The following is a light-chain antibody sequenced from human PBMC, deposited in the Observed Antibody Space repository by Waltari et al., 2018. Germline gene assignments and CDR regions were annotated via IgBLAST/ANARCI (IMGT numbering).Light chain of an antibody. CDR1: QSAGKY. Sequence: EIVLTQSPGTLSLSPGERATLSCRASQSAGKYLAWYQQRPGQAPRLLIYETYRRATGTPDRFTGSGSGTDFSLTISRLEPEDFAVYYCQKYESLPATFGQGTTVEIK. V-gene: IGKV3-20*01. CDR2: ETY. J-gene: IGKJ1*01. CDR3: QKYESLPAT.